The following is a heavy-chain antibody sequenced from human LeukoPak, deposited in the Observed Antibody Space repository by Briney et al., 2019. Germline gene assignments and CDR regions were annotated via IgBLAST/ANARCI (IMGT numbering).Heavy chain of an antibody. CDR2: MSGSGDST. CDR1: GFTFSTYA. CDR3: AKKGGTSCYVRINY. J-gene: IGHJ4*02. Sequence: GGSLRLSCAASGFTFSTYAMSWVRQAPGKGLEWVSVMSGSGDSTYYADSVRGRFTISRDNSKNILYLQMNNLRAEETAVYYCAKKGGTSCYVRINYWGQGTVLTVST. D-gene: IGHD2-2*01. V-gene: IGHV3-23*01.